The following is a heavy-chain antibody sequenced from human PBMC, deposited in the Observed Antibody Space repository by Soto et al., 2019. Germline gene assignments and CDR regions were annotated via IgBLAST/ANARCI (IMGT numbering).Heavy chain of an antibody. CDR1: GGSISSYC. CDR2: IYDSGST. V-gene: IGHV4-59*01. Sequence: SETLSRTCTVSGGSISSYCWSWIRQPPGKGLEWIGYIYDSGSTKYNPSLKSRVTISVDTSKKQFSLKLSSVTAADTAVYYCAVGYYDTSGPEYGMDVWGQGTTVTV. CDR3: AVGYYDTSGPEYGMDV. D-gene: IGHD3-22*01. J-gene: IGHJ6*02.